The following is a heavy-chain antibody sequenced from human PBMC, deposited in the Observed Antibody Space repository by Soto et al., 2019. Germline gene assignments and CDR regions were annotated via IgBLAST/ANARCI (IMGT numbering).Heavy chain of an antibody. CDR1: GGSISGSY. V-gene: IGHV4-59*01. Sequence: KPSETLSLTCSVSGGSISGSYWSWIRQSPGKGLEWLGYVYYTGSTNCSPSLRSRVSISVDTSKNEFSLRLSSVTAADTAVYFCARSVAVPGAHIDYWGQGTQVTVSS. J-gene: IGHJ4*02. D-gene: IGHD6-19*01. CDR2: VYYTGST. CDR3: ARSVAVPGAHIDY.